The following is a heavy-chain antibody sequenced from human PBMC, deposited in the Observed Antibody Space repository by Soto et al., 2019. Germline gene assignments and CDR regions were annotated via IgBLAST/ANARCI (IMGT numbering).Heavy chain of an antibody. D-gene: IGHD3-3*01. J-gene: IGHJ6*02. V-gene: IGHV1-69*12. CDR3: ARVLRFLEWLSPNPQYYYYYGMDV. Sequence: QVQLVQSGAEVKKPGSSVKVSCKASGGTFSSYAISWVRQAPGQGLEWMGGIIPIFGTANYAQKFQGRVTITADESTSTAYMELSSLRSEDTAVYYCARVLRFLEWLSPNPQYYYYYGMDVWGQGTTVTVSS. CDR2: IIPIFGTA. CDR1: GGTFSSYA.